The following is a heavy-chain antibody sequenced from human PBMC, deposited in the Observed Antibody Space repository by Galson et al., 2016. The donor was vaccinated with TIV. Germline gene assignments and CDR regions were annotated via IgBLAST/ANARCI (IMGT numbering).Heavy chain of an antibody. V-gene: IGHV1-18*01. D-gene: IGHD3-16*01. CDR2: IGTYNGDR. CDR1: GYTFTSYG. Sequence: SVKVSCKASGYTFTSYGISWVRQAPGQGLEWMGWIGTYNGDRRYAQKFQERVTMTTDTSTSTAYLEVRSLRSDDTAVYYCARDIRGTLTNFDHWGQGTLVTV. CDR3: ARDIRGTLTNFDH. J-gene: IGHJ4*02.